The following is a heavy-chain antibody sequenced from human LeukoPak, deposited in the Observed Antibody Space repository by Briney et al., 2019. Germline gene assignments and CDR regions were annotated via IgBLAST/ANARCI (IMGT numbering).Heavy chain of an antibody. D-gene: IGHD3-9*01. J-gene: IGHJ4*02. V-gene: IGHV3-74*01. Sequence: GGSLRLSCAASGFTFSSYWMHWVRQAPGKGLVWVSRINTDGSSTGYADSVKGRFTISRDNAKNTLYLQMNSLRAEDTAVYYCARAYYDILTGYWEPFFDYWGQGTLVTVSS. CDR3: ARAYYDILTGYWEPFFDY. CDR1: GFTFSSYW. CDR2: INTDGSST.